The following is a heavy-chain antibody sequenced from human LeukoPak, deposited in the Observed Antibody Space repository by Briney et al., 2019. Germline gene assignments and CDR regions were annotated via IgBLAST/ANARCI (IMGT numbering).Heavy chain of an antibody. CDR1: GYTFTGYY. V-gene: IGHV1-46*01. J-gene: IGHJ4*02. Sequence: ASVKVSCKASGYTFTGYYMHWVRQAPGQGLEWMGIINPSGGSTNYAQKFQGRVTKTRDTSTSTVYMELSSLRSEDSAVYYCARWTTTYLDYWGQGTLVTVSS. D-gene: IGHD4-11*01. CDR2: INPSGGST. CDR3: ARWTTTYLDY.